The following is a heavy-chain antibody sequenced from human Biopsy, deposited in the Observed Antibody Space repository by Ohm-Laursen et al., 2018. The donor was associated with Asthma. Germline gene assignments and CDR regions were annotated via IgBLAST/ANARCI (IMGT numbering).Heavy chain of an antibody. CDR2: ISYDGSDK. CDR3: ATDRGALVVLLGFRFQH. Sequence: SLRLSCAASGFTFSSFGIHWVRQAPGKGLEWAAVISYDGSDKYYADSVKGRFTISRDDSKNTLYLQMSSLRAEDTAVYYCATDRGALVVLLGFRFQHWGQGSLVSVSS. V-gene: IGHV3-30*03. CDR1: GFTFSSFG. D-gene: IGHD2-21*01. J-gene: IGHJ1*01.